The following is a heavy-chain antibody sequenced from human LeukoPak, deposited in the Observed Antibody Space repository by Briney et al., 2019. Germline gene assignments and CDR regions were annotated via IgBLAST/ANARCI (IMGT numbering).Heavy chain of an antibody. J-gene: IGHJ6*02. V-gene: IGHV1-69*13. CDR2: IIPIFGTA. CDR1: GGTLISYA. Sequence: SVKVSCKASGGTLISYAISWVRQAPGQGLEWMGGIIPIFGTANYAQKFQGRVTITADESTSTAYMELSSLRSEDTAVYYCARGNYYDSSGYYNYYYYGMDVWGQGTTVTVSS. CDR3: ARGNYYDSSGYYNYYYYGMDV. D-gene: IGHD3-22*01.